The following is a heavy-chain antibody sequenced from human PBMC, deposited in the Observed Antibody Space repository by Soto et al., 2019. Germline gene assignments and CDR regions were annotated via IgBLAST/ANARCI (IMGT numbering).Heavy chain of an antibody. CDR1: GYTFTSYA. D-gene: IGHD3-22*01. V-gene: IGHV1-3*01. CDR2: INAGNGNT. J-gene: IGHJ4*02. CDR3: ARADSSGYYYNFDY. Sequence: GXSVKVSFKASGYTFTSYAMHLVRHSPGQRLEWMGWINAGNGNTKYSQKFQGRVTITRDTSASTAYMELSSLRSEDTAVYYCARADSSGYYYNFDYWGQGTLVTVSS.